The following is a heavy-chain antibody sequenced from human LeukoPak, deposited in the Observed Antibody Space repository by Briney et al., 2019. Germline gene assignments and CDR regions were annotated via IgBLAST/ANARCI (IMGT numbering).Heavy chain of an antibody. D-gene: IGHD3-22*01. CDR1: GYTFTSYG. J-gene: IGHJ3*02. CDR2: ISAYNGNT. Sequence: ASVKVSCKASGYTFTSYGISWVRQAPGQGLEWMGWISAYNGNTNYAQKLQGRVTMTTDTSTSTAYMELRSLRSDDTAVYYCARDLKSYYDSSGSYAFDIWSQGTMVTVSS. CDR3: ARDLKSYYDSSGSYAFDI. V-gene: IGHV1-18*01.